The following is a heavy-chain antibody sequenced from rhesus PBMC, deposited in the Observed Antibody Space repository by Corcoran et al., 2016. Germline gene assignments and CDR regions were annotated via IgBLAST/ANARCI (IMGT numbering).Heavy chain of an antibody. D-gene: IGHD4-23*01. J-gene: IGHJ2*01. CDR3: AREYSNYYWYFDL. V-gene: IGHV4-173*01. CDR1: GGSSSSNY. Sequence: QLQLQESGPGLVKPSETLSFTCAVSGGSSSSNYWSWTRQPPGKGPGWIGRISGTGRSTDYTPSLKSRVTISTNTSKNQFSLKLSAGTAAATAVYYCAREYSNYYWYFDLWGPGTPITISS. CDR2: ISGTGRST.